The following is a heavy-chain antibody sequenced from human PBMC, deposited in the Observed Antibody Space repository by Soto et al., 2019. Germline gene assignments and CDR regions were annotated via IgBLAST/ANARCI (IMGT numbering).Heavy chain of an antibody. CDR2: INADGTST. Sequence: GGSLRLSCAASGFTFSNSWMHWVRQVSGKGLEWVSRINADGTSTSYADSVKGRFTISRDNAKNTLYLHVNSLRAEDTAVYYCVKVLARGVGVPRFYFDSWGQGALVTVST. D-gene: IGHD2-2*01. CDR1: GFTFSNSW. V-gene: IGHV3-74*01. CDR3: VKVLARGVGVPRFYFDS. J-gene: IGHJ4*02.